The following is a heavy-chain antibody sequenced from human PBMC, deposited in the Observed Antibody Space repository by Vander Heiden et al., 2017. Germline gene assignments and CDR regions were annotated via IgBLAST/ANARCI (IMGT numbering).Heavy chain of an antibody. V-gene: IGHV3-23*01. CDR3: AKAAILGGYYYYGMDV. Sequence: EVQLLESGGGLVQPGGSLRLSCAASAFTFSSYAMSWVRQAPGKGLEWVSAISGSGESTYYADAVKGRFTISRDNSKNTLYLQMNSLRAEDTAVYYCAKAAILGGYYYYGMDVWGQGTTVTVSS. J-gene: IGHJ6*02. CDR2: ISGSGEST. CDR1: AFTFSSYA.